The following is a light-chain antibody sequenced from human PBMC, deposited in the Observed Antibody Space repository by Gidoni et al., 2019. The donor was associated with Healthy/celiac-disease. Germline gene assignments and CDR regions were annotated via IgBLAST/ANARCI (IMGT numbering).Light chain of an antibody. CDR1: QRVSSY. V-gene: IGKV3-11*01. CDR2: DAS. CDR3: QQRSNWPTWT. Sequence: ERVWTQAPATLSVSAGERATLSCRASQRVSSYLAWYQQKPGQAPRLLSDDASNRPPGIQARFRGSGSGTDFSPTLSSLEPEDFAVYSRQQRSNWPTWTFGQGTKVEIK. J-gene: IGKJ1*01.